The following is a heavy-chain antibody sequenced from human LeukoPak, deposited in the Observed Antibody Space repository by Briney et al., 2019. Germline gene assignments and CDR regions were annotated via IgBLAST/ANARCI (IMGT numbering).Heavy chain of an antibody. J-gene: IGHJ6*02. CDR3: ARVGYYGSGYHYYYYGMDV. CDR2: SSAYNGNT. CDR1: GYTFTSYG. Sequence: ASVKVSCKASGYTFTSYGISWVRQAPGQGLEWMGWSSAYNGNTNYAQKLQGRVTMTTDTSTSTAYMELRSLRSDDTAVYYCARVGYYGSGYHYYYYGMDVWGQGTTVTVSS. V-gene: IGHV1-18*01. D-gene: IGHD3-10*01.